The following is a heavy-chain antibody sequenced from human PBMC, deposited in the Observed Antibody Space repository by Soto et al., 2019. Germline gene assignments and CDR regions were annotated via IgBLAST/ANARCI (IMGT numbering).Heavy chain of an antibody. CDR2: INHSGST. CDR1: GGSFSGYY. V-gene: IGHV4-34*01. J-gene: IGHJ4*02. D-gene: IGHD3-10*01. Sequence: SETWSLTCAVYGGSFSGYYRSWIRQPPGKGLEWIGEINHSGSTNYNPSLKSRVTISVDTHKNQFSLKLSSVTAADTAVYYCARCVAVRGVMKRSDLFPFYYWGQGTLVTVS. CDR3: ARCVAVRGVMKRSDLFPFYY.